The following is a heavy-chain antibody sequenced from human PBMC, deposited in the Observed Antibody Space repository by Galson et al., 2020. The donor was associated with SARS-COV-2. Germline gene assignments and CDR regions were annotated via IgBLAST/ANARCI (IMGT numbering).Heavy chain of an antibody. CDR2: FDPEDGET. CDR3: ATTPPFGGGMWFDP. Sequence: ASVKVSCKVSGYTLTELSMHWVRQAPGKGLEWMGGFDPEDGETIYAQKFQGRVTMTEDTSTDTAYMELSSLRSEDTAVYYCATTPPFGGGMWFDPWCQGTLVTVSS. V-gene: IGHV1-24*01. D-gene: IGHD2-15*01. J-gene: IGHJ5*02. CDR1: GYTLTELS.